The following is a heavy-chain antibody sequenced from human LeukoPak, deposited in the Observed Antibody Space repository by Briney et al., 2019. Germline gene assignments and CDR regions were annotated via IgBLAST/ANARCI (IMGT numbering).Heavy chain of an antibody. J-gene: IGHJ6*02. Sequence: GGSLRLSCAAPGFTVSSNYMSWVRQAPGKGLEWVSVIYSGGSTYYADSVKGRFTISRDNSKNTLYLQMNSLRAEDTAVYYCARDRSHLYCSGGSCYSTSYGMDVWGQGTTVTVSS. CDR3: ARDRSHLYCSGGSCYSTSYGMDV. D-gene: IGHD2-15*01. V-gene: IGHV3-66*01. CDR2: IYSGGST. CDR1: GFTVSSNY.